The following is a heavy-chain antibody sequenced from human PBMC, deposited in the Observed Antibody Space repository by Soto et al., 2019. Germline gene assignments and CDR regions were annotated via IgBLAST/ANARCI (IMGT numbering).Heavy chain of an antibody. CDR3: ARGDLTDV. CDR1: GFTVSSYY. J-gene: IGHJ6*04. V-gene: IGHV3-53*04. Sequence: EVQVVESGGGLVQPGGSLRLSCAASGFTVSSYYMSWVRQAPGKGLEWVSVLYTGGSTYYADSVNGRFTISRHNSENTLYLKMNSLRVEHTAVYYCARGDLTDVWGKGTTVTVSS. CDR2: LYTGGST.